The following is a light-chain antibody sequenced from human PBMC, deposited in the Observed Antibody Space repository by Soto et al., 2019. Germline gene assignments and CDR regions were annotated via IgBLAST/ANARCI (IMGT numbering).Light chain of an antibody. CDR2: EVS. V-gene: IGLV2-14*01. Sequence: QSALTQPASVSGSPGQSITISCTGTSSDVGGYNYVSWCQQHPGEAPKLMIYEVSNRPSGVSNRFSGSKSGNTASLTISGLQAEDEADYYFSSYTGSNTLVFGGGTKLTVL. CDR3: SSYTGSNTLV. J-gene: IGLJ3*02. CDR1: SSDVGGYNY.